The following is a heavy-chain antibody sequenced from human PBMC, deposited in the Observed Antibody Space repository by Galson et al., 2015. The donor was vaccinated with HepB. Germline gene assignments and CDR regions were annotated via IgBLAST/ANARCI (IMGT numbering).Heavy chain of an antibody. CDR3: ARDGGYCSTTSCYSAWFDP. CDR2: ISAYNGKT. J-gene: IGHJ5*02. V-gene: IGHV1-18*04. CDR1: GYTFTTYG. D-gene: IGHD2-2*01. Sequence: SVKVSCKASGYTFTTYGINWVRQAPGQGIEWMGWISAYNGKTNYAQKLQGRVTMTTDTSTSTAYMELRSLRSDDTAVYYCARDGGYCSTTSCYSAWFDPWGQGTLVTVSS.